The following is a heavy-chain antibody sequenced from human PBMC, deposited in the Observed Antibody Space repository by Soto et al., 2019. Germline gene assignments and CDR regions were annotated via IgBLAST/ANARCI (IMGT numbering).Heavy chain of an antibody. Sequence: GASVKVSCKASGYTFTSYYMHWVRQAPGQGLEWMGIINPSGGSTSYAQKFQGRVTMTRDTSTSTVYMELSSLRSEDTAVYYCARDRSEMATISGYYFDYWGQGTLVTVSS. CDR3: ARDRSEMATISGYYFDY. D-gene: IGHD5-12*01. J-gene: IGHJ4*02. CDR2: INPSGGST. CDR1: GYTFTSYY. V-gene: IGHV1-46*01.